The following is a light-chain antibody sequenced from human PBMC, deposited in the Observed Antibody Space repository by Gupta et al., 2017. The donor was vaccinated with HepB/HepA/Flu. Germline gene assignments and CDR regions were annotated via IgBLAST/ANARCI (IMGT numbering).Light chain of an antibody. CDR1: QSVSSNQ. Sequence: EIVLTQSPGTLSLSPGERATLSCRASQSVSSNQLAWYQQKPGQAPRLLIYGASSRATGIPDRFSGSGSGADFTLTISRLEPEDFAVYYCQQYATPPRTFGGGTKVEIK. V-gene: IGKV3-20*01. CDR2: GAS. CDR3: QQYATPPRT. J-gene: IGKJ4*01.